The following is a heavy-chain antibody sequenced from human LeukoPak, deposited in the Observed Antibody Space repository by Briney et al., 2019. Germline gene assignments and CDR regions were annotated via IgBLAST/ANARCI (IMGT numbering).Heavy chain of an antibody. J-gene: IGHJ4*02. CDR1: GFTFSSYA. D-gene: IGHD3-22*01. Sequence: GGSLRLSCAASGFTFSSYAMHWVRQAPGKGLEWVAVISYDGSNKYYADSVKGRFTISRDNSKNTLYLQMNSLRAEDTAVYYCARDRSEARYDSSGYCDYWGQGTLVTVSS. CDR2: ISYDGSNK. V-gene: IGHV3-30*04. CDR3: ARDRSEARYDSSGYCDY.